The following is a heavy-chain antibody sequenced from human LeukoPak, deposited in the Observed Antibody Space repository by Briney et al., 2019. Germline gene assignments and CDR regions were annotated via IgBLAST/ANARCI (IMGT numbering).Heavy chain of an antibody. V-gene: IGHV1-69*06. CDR2: IIPIFGTA. J-gene: IGHJ4*02. D-gene: IGHD3-22*01. Sequence: KVSCKASGGTFSSYAISWVRQAPGQGLEWMGGIIPIFGTANYAQKFQGRVTITADKSTSTAYMELSSLRSEDTAVYYCASRHDSSGYYYVRPPFDYWGQGTLVTVSS. CDR3: ASRHDSSGYYYVRPPFDY. CDR1: GGTFSSYA.